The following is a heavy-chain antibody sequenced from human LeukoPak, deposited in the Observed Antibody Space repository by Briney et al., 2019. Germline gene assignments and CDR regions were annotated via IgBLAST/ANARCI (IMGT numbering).Heavy chain of an antibody. D-gene: IGHD6-6*01. V-gene: IGHV4-59*01. CDR3: ARNTRRGYSSSSYDY. J-gene: IGHJ4*02. Sequence: PGGSLRLSFAASGSTFSSYAMSWVRQAPGKGLEWIGYIYYSGSTNYNPSLKSRVTISVDTSKNQFSLKLSSVTAADTAVYYCARNTRRGYSSSSYDYWGQGALVTVSS. CDR1: GSTFSSYA. CDR2: IYYSGST.